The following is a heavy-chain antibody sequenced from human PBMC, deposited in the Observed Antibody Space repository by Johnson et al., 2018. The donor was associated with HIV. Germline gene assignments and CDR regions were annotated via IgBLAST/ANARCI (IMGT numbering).Heavy chain of an antibody. V-gene: IGHV3-74*02. Sequence: VQLVESGGGLVKPGASLRLSCAASGFTFSSYWMHWVRQAPGQGLVWVSRINSDVSSTSYAHTVKGRFTISRDNAKNTLYLQMNSLKTEDTAVYYCARASDAFDIWGQGTMVTVSS. CDR1: GFTFSSYW. CDR3: ARASDAFDI. J-gene: IGHJ3*02. CDR2: INSDVSST.